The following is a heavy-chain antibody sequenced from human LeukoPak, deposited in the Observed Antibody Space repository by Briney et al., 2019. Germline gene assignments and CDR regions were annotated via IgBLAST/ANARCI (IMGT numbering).Heavy chain of an antibody. V-gene: IGHV4-34*01. CDR1: GGSFSGYY. Sequence: SETLSLTCAVYGGSFSGYYWSWIRQPPGKGLEWIGEINHDGSTNYNPSLKSRLTISVDTSKNQFSLKLSSVTAADTAVYYCAREGVYYDILAAYYRPYYFDFWGQGTLVTVYS. CDR2: INHDGST. J-gene: IGHJ4*02. CDR3: AREGVYYDILAAYYRPYYFDF. D-gene: IGHD3-9*01.